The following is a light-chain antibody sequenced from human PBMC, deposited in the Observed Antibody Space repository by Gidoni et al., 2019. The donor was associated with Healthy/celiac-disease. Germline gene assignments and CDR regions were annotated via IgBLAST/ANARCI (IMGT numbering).Light chain of an antibody. Sequence: DIQMTQSPSSLSAYVGDRVTITCRASQSISSYLNWYQQKPGKAPKLLIYAASSLQSGVPSRFSGSGSGTDFTLTISSLQPEDFATYYCQQSYSTLQFTFGPGTKVD. CDR3: QQSYSTLQFT. CDR2: AAS. CDR1: QSISSY. J-gene: IGKJ3*01. V-gene: IGKV1-39*01.